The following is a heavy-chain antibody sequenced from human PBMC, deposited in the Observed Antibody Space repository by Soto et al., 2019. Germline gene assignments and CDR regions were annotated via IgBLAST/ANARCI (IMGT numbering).Heavy chain of an antibody. V-gene: IGHV3-23*01. CDR3: AKILSGWGFHYSNYRLDWFDP. Sequence: GGSLRLPCAASGFTVSSNYMSWVRQAPGKGLEWVSAISGSGGSTYYADSVKGRFTISRDNSKNTLYLQMNSLRAEDTAVYYCAKILSGWGFHYSNYRLDWFDPWGQGTLVTVSS. J-gene: IGHJ5*02. CDR1: GFTVSSNY. D-gene: IGHD4-4*01. CDR2: ISGSGGST.